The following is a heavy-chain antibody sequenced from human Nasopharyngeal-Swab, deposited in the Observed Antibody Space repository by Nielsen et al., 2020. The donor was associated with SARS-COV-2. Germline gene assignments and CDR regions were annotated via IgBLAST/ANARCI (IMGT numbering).Heavy chain of an antibody. D-gene: IGHD6-13*01. CDR1: GYTFTGYY. V-gene: IGHV1-2*04. J-gene: IGHJ6*02. CDR2: INPNSGGT. Sequence: ASVKVSCKASGYTFTGYYMHWVRQAPGQGLEWMGWINPNSGGTNYAQKFQGWVTMTRDTSISTAYMELSRLRSDDTAVYYRAIPDPGSSWHKNYYYYGMDVWGQGTAVTVSS. CDR3: AIPDPGSSWHKNYYYYGMDV.